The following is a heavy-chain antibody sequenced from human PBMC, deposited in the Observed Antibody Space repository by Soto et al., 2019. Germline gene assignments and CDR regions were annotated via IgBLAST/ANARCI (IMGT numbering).Heavy chain of an antibody. CDR3: ARDGQWDSSGYYPFDY. D-gene: IGHD3-22*01. Sequence: PVGSLRLSCAASGFTFSSYSMNWVRQAPGKGLEWVSYISSSSSTIYYADSVKGRFTISRDNAKNSLHLQMNSLRDEDTAVYYCARDGQWDSSGYYPFDYWGQGTLVTVSS. J-gene: IGHJ4*02. CDR2: ISSSSSTI. CDR1: GFTFSSYS. V-gene: IGHV3-48*02.